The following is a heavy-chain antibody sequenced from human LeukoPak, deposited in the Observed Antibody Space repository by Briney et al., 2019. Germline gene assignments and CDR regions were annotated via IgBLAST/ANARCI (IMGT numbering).Heavy chain of an antibody. CDR2: TYYRSKWYN. CDR3: ARDRLGMGF. V-gene: IGHV6-1*01. D-gene: IGHD7-27*01. Sequence: SQTLSLSCVVSGDTVSSKNGAWSWIRQSPSRGLEWLGRTYYRSKWYNDDAESMEGRMTISQDTSKNQYSLHLNSVPPDDTAIYYCARDRLGMGFWGQGTPVIVSS. CDR1: GDTVSSKNGA. J-gene: IGHJ4*02.